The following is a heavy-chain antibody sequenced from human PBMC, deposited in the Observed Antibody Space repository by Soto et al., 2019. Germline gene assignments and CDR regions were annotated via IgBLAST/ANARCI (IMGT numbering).Heavy chain of an antibody. J-gene: IGHJ5*02. CDR2: ISGSGVST. Sequence: EVQLLESGGGLVQPGGSLRLSCAASGFTFSSYAMSWVRQAPGKGLEWGAAISGSGVSTYYADSGKGRFTISRDNSKNTLYLQMNSLRAEDTAVYYCAKDRGVRGVIIPRFDPWGQGTLVTVSS. CDR3: AKDRGVRGVIIPRFDP. D-gene: IGHD3-10*01. V-gene: IGHV3-23*01. CDR1: GFTFSSYA.